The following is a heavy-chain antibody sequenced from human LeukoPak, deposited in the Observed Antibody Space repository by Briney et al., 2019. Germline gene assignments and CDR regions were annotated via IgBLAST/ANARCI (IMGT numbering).Heavy chain of an antibody. CDR3: ARGVGSGYTGVFDY. V-gene: IGHV4-59*08. J-gene: IGHJ4*02. D-gene: IGHD3-22*01. Sequence: PSETLSLTCTVSGGSISSYYWSWIRQPPGKGLEWIGYIYYSGSTNYNPSLKSRVTISVDTSKNQFSLKLSSVTAADTAVYYCARGVGSGYTGVFDYWGQGTLVTVSS. CDR1: GGSISSYY. CDR2: IYYSGST.